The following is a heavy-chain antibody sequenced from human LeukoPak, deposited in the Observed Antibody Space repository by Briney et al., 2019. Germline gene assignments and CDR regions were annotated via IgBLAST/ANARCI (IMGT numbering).Heavy chain of an antibody. CDR2: INPNSGGT. D-gene: IGHD2-15*01. CDR3: AKGPNLRILYYMDV. V-gene: IGHV1-2*02. Sequence: ASVKVSCKASGYTFTGYYMHWVRQAPGQGLEWMGWINPNSGGTNYAQKFQGRVTMTRDTSISTAYMELSRLRSDDTAVYYCAKGPNLRILYYMDVWGKGTTVTVSS. J-gene: IGHJ6*03. CDR1: GYTFTGYY.